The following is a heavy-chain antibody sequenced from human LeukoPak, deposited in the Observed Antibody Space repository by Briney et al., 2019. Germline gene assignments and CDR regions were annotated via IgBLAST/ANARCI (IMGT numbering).Heavy chain of an antibody. CDR3: ARVQGSGYSPFDY. V-gene: IGHV3-21*01. CDR2: ISSSSSYI. Sequence: GGSLRLSCAASGFTYSSYSMNWVRQAPGKGLEWVSSISSSSSYIYYADSVKGRFTISRDNAKNSLYLQMNSLRAEDTAVYYCARVQGSGYSPFDYWGQGTLVTVSS. D-gene: IGHD3-22*01. CDR1: GFTYSSYS. J-gene: IGHJ4*02.